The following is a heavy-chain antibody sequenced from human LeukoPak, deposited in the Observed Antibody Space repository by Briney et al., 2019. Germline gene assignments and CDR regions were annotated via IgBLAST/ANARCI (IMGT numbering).Heavy chain of an antibody. CDR1: GYTFTSYG. D-gene: IGHD2-21*02. CDR2: ISAYNGNT. Sequence: ASVKVSCKASGYTFTSYGISWVRQAPGQGLERMGWISAYNGNTNYAQKLQGRVTMTTDTSTSTAYMELRSLRSDDTAVYYCARGPPVVTAIDYGMDVWGQGTTVTVSS. CDR3: ARGPPVVTAIDYGMDV. J-gene: IGHJ6*02. V-gene: IGHV1-18*01.